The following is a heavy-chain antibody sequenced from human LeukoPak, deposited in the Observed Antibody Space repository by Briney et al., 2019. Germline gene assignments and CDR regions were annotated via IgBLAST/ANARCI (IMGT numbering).Heavy chain of an antibody. CDR1: GFTFSRYW. Sequence: GGSLRLSCAASGFTFSRYWMTWVRQAPGKGLEWVANIKQDGSEKYYVDSVKGRFTISRDNAKNSLYLQMNSLRAEDTAVYYCARGEPEYYDSSGYLDYWGQGTLVTVSS. V-gene: IGHV3-7*01. CDR3: ARGEPEYYDSSGYLDY. D-gene: IGHD3-22*01. J-gene: IGHJ4*02. CDR2: IKQDGSEK.